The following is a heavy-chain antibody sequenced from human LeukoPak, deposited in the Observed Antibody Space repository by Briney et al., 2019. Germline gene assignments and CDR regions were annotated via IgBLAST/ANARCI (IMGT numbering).Heavy chain of an antibody. D-gene: IGHD6-13*01. V-gene: IGHV1-2*02. CDR1: GYTFTAYS. CDR3: ARSPYSTPPFDY. CDR2: INPNSGAT. Sequence: ASVKVSCKASGYTFTAYSMHWVRQAPGQGLEWMGWINPNSGATNYAQRFQGRVSLTRDTSTNTASMELSRLTSDDTAIYYCARSPYSTPPFDYWGQGTLDTVSS. J-gene: IGHJ4*02.